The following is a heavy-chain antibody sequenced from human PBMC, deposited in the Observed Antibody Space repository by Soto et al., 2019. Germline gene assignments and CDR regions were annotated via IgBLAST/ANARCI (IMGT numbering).Heavy chain of an antibody. CDR3: ARTQLGYDAFDI. D-gene: IGHD6-6*01. V-gene: IGHV3-66*01. CDR1: GFTVSSKY. Sequence: GGSLRLSCAASGFTVSSKYMSWVRQAPGKGLEWVSLIQSGGPTYYADSVKGRFTISRDNAKNSLYLQMNSLRAEDTAVYYCARTQLGYDAFDIWGQGTMVTVSS. CDR2: IQSGGPT. J-gene: IGHJ3*02.